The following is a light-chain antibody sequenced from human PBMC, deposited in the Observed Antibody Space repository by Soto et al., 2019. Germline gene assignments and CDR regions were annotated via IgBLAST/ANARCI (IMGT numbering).Light chain of an antibody. CDR3: SSYTNHSTLV. CDR2: EVS. CDR1: DSDVGGYNY. J-gene: IGLJ1*01. V-gene: IGLV2-14*03. Sequence: QSALTQPASVSGSPGQSITISCTGTDSDVGGYNYVSWYQQHPDKAPKLILYEVSRRPSGGSNRFSGSKSGNTASLTISGLQAEDGGDYSCSSYTNHSTLVFGTGT.